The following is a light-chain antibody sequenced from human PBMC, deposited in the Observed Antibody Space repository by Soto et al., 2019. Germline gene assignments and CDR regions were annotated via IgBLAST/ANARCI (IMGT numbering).Light chain of an antibody. V-gene: IGLV6-57*01. J-gene: IGLJ3*02. CDR3: QSYDATNQV. CDR1: SGSIASNY. CDR2: EDN. Sequence: NFMLTQPHSVSESPGKTVTISCTRSSGSIASNYVQWYQQRPGSSPTTVIYEDNQRPSGVPDRFSGSIDSSSNSASLTISGLETEDEADYYWQSYDATNQVFGGGTKVTVL.